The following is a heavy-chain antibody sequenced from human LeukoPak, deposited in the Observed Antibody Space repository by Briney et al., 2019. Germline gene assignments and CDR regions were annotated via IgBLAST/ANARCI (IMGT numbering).Heavy chain of an antibody. V-gene: IGHV1-69*13. D-gene: IGHD6-13*01. J-gene: IGHJ6*04. CDR2: IIPIFGTA. CDR3: ARDRGRRTAAGTYYYYGMDV. Sequence: SVKVTCKASGGTFSSYAISWVRHAPGQGLEWMGGIIPIFGTANYAQKFQGRVTITADESTSTAYMEQSSLRSEDTAVYYCARDRGRRTAAGTYYYYGMDVWGKGTSVTVSS. CDR1: GGTFSSYA.